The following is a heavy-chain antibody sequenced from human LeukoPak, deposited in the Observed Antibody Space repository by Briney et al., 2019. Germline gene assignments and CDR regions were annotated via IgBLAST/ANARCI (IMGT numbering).Heavy chain of an antibody. CDR2: ISANNGNT. Sequence: ASVKVSCKASGYTFTAYGISRVRQAPGQGLEWMGWISANNGNTNYAQKVQGRVTMTRDTSTSTAYMELRRLRYDDTAVYYCSRDDGPFGGVRFDHWGQGTLVTVSS. CDR1: GYTFTAYG. J-gene: IGHJ4*02. CDR3: SRDDGPFGGVRFDH. V-gene: IGHV1-18*01. D-gene: IGHD3-16*01.